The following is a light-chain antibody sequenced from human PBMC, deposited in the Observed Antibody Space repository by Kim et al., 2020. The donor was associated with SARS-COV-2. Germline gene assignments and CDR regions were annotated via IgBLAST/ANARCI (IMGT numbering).Light chain of an antibody. Sequence: PVDSATLSCRARQSVRGSYLAWYQQQKPRQAPRLLIYGASSRATGIPDRFSGSGSGTDFTLTISRLEPEDFAVYYCQQYGNAPDTFGQGTRLEIK. CDR3: QQYGNAPDT. V-gene: IGKV3-20*01. CDR1: QSVRGSY. J-gene: IGKJ5*01. CDR2: GAS.